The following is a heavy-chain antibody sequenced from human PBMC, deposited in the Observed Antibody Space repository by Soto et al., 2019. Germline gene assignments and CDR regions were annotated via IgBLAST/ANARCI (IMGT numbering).Heavy chain of an antibody. D-gene: IGHD3-9*01. V-gene: IGHV3-23*01. J-gene: IGHJ3*02. CDR3: ASRRIRDFAWFFRDVYVAFDI. Sequence: EVQLLESGGGLVQPGGSLRLSCAASGFTFSSYAMSWVRQAPGKGLEWVLASSGSGGSTYYADCVKGRFTISRDNSKNSLYRQMNSLRAEDTAVYYCASRRIRDFAWFFRDVYVAFDIWGQGTMVTVAS. CDR2: SSGSGGST. CDR1: GFTFSSYA.